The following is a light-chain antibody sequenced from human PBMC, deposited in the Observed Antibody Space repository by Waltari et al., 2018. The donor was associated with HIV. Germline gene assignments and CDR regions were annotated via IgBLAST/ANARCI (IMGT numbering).Light chain of an antibody. CDR1: TSNIGAGYD. CDR2: GNN. J-gene: IGLJ3*02. Sequence: QSVLPQPPSVSGAPGQRVTISCTGITSNIGAGYDVHWYQHLPGTAPKLLIYGNNNRPSGVPDRFSGSRSGTSSSLAITGLQAEDEAVYYCQSYDSSLSVNWVFGGGTKLTVL. V-gene: IGLV1-40*01. CDR3: QSYDSSLSVNWV.